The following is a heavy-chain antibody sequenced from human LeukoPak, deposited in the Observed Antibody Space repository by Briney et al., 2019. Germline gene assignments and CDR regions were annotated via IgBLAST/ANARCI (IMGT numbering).Heavy chain of an antibody. CDR1: GGSISSYY. CDR2: IYYSGST. J-gene: IGHJ3*02. Sequence: SETLSLTCTVSGGSISSYYWSWIRQPPGKGLEWIAYIYYSGSTNYNPSLKSRVTISVDTSKNQFSLKLSSVTAADTAVYYCAREGYCSGGSCYHDAFDIWGQGTMVTVSS. D-gene: IGHD2-15*01. V-gene: IGHV4-59*01. CDR3: AREGYCSGGSCYHDAFDI.